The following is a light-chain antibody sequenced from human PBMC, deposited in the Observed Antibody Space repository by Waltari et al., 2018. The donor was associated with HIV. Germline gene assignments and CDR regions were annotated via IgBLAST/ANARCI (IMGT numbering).Light chain of an antibody. CDR3: CSYAGSSYV. J-gene: IGLJ1*01. Sequence: QSALTQPRSVSGSPGQSVTISCTGTTRHVGGYNYVSCYQQHPGKVPKLMIYDVSKRPSGVPDRFSGSKSGNTASLTISGLQAEDEADYYCCSYAGSSYVFGTGTKVTVL. CDR1: TRHVGGYNY. CDR2: DVS. V-gene: IGLV2-11*01.